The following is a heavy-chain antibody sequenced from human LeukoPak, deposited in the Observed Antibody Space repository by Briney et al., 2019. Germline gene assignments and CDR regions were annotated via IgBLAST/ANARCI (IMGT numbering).Heavy chain of an antibody. CDR3: AKDVSYYDILTGYYWKGDFDY. CDR1: GFTFSSYA. CDR2: ISGSGGRT. Sequence: PGGSLGLSCAASGFTFSSYAMSWVRHAPGKGLEWVSAISGSGGRTDYADSVKGRFTISRDNSKNTVYLQMNSLRAEDTAVYYCAKDVSYYDILTGYYWKGDFDYWGQGTLVTVSS. V-gene: IGHV3-23*01. D-gene: IGHD3-9*01. J-gene: IGHJ4*02.